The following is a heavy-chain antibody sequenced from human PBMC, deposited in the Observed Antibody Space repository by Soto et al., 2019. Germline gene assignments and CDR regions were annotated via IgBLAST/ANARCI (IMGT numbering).Heavy chain of an antibody. Sequence: SETLSLPCRVSDGSMNSDSSYWGWISQPPGKGLEWIGVINHSGSTYHNLSLKGRVTMSVDASRNQFSLKLTSMTAADTAVYYCARLGGYVSVGYYYLWDSWGQGTLVTVSS. J-gene: IGHJ4*02. D-gene: IGHD3-22*01. V-gene: IGHV4-39*01. CDR2: INHSGST. CDR3: ARLGGYVSVGYYYLWDS. CDR1: DGSMNSDSSY.